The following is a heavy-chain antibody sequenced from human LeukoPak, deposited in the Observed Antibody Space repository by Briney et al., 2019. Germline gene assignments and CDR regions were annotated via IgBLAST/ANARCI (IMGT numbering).Heavy chain of an antibody. CDR2: ISAYNGNT. Sequence: ASVKVSCKASGYTFTSYGISWVRQAPGQGLEWMGWISAYNGNTNYAQKLQGRVTMTTDTSTSTAYMELRSLRSDDTAVYYCARDSSPPGGHYDFWSGYSYGMDVWGQGTTVTVSS. CDR1: GYTFTSYG. D-gene: IGHD3-3*01. V-gene: IGHV1-18*01. CDR3: ARDSSPPGGHYDFWSGYSYGMDV. J-gene: IGHJ6*02.